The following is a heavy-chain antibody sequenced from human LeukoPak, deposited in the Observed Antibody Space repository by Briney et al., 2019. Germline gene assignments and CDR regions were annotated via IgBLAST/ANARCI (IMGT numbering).Heavy chain of an antibody. CDR2: ISAYNGNT. CDR3: ARDQFHIVVVPGAFDI. J-gene: IGHJ3*02. D-gene: IGHD2-15*01. Sequence: ASVKVSCKASGYTFTSYGISWVRQAPGQGLEWMGWISAYNGNTNYAQKLQGRVTMTTDTSTSTAYMELRSLRSDDTAVYYCARDQFHIVVVPGAFDIWGQGTVVTVSS. CDR1: GYTFTSYG. V-gene: IGHV1-18*01.